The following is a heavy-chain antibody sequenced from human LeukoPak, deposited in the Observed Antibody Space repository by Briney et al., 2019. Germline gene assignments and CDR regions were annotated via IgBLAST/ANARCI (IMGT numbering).Heavy chain of an antibody. J-gene: IGHJ4*02. CDR1: GFTFSSYA. CDR3: AKDKNYDIFTGFDY. D-gene: IGHD3-9*01. V-gene: IGHV3-30-3*01. CDR2: ISYDGSNK. Sequence: SGGSLRLSCAASGFTFSSYAMHWVRQAPGKGLEWVAVISYDGSNKYYADSVKGRFTISRDNSKNTLYLQMNSLRAEDTAVYYCAKDKNYDIFTGFDYWGQGTLVTVSS.